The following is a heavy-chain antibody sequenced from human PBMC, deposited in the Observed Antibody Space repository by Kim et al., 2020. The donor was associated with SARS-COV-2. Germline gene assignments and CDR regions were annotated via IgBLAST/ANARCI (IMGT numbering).Heavy chain of an antibody. CDR3: AREINPIPIFVMVTHYYYYYVMDV. CDR1: GYTFTGYY. V-gene: IGHV1-2*06. Sequence: ASVKVSCKASGYTFTGYYMHWVRQAPGQGLEWMGRINPNSGGTNYSQKFQGSVTMTRDTSISTAYMELSRLRSDDTTLYYCAREINPIPIFVMVTHYYYYYVMDVGCKGSTVTVSS. D-gene: IGHD3-3*01. J-gene: IGHJ6*04. CDR2: INPNSGGT.